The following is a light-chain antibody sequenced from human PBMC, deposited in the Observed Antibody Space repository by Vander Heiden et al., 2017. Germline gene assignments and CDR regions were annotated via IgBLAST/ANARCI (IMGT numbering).Light chain of an antibody. J-gene: IGLJ2*01. CDR1: ALPKKY. CDR2: EDS. V-gene: IGLV3-10*01. CDR3: YSTDNSGNHSGV. Sequence: SYELTQPPSVSVSPGQTARITCSGDALPKKYAYWYQQKSGQAPVLVIYEDSKRPSGIPERFSGSSSGTIATFTISGAQVEDEADDYCYSTDNSGNHSGVFGGGTKLTVL.